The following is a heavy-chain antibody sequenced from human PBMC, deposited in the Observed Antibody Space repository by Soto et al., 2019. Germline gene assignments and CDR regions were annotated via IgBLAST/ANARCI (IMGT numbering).Heavy chain of an antibody. Sequence: GESLKISCKGSGYSFTSYWIGWVRQMPGKGLEWMGIIYPGDSDTRYSPSFQGQVTISADKSISTAYLQWSSLKASDTAMYYCARLLAYDSRGFGWFDPWGQGTLVTVSS. D-gene: IGHD3-22*01. CDR2: IYPGDSDT. CDR1: GYSFTSYW. CDR3: ARLLAYDSRGFGWFDP. J-gene: IGHJ5*02. V-gene: IGHV5-51*01.